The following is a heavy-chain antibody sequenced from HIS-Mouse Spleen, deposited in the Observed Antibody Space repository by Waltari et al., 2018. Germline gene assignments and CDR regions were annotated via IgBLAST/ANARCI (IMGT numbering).Heavy chain of an antibody. CDR1: GGPISSGGYY. CDR3: ARSPYYDFWRCYSDNWFDP. CDR2: IDYGGEP. J-gene: IGHJ5*02. Sequence: QVQLQESGPGLVKPSQTLSLTCTVSGGPISSGGYYWSRILQHPGKGLEWIGYIDYGGEPSCKRSLNSRVPVSLGTPKNLFSLKLSSVPAAETAVYYCARSPYYDFWRCYSDNWFDPWGQVTLVTGSS. V-gene: IGHV4-31*03. D-gene: IGHD3-3*01.